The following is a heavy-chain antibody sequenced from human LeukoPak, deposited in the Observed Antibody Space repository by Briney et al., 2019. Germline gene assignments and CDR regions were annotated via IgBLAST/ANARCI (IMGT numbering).Heavy chain of an antibody. CDR1: GYTFTSYA. Sequence: ASVKVSCKASGYTFTSYAMHWVRQAPGQRLEWMGWINAGNGNTKYSQKFQGRVTITRDTSASTAYMELSSLRSEDTAVYYCARTPISYCGGDCYTENWFDPWGQGTLVTVSS. CDR3: ARTPISYCGGDCYTENWFDP. CDR2: INAGNGNT. D-gene: IGHD2-21*02. J-gene: IGHJ5*02. V-gene: IGHV1-3*01.